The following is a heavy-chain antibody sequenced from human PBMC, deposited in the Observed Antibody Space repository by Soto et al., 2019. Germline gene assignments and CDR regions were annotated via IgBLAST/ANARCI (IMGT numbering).Heavy chain of an antibody. V-gene: IGHV1-18*01. CDR3: ARDRNIEVAGAQPLLP. Sequence: QVQLVQSGAEVKKPGASVKVSCKTSGYTFSSYGVSWVRQAPGQGLEWMGWISVNNGNTKYAQKVQGRVTMTTDTRTSPAYMELRSLRSDDTAVYYCARDRNIEVAGAQPLLPWGQGTLVTVSS. D-gene: IGHD6-19*01. J-gene: IGHJ4*02. CDR2: ISVNNGNT. CDR1: GYTFSSYG.